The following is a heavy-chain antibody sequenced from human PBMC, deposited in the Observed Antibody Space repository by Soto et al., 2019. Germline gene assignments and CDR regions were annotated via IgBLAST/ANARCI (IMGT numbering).Heavy chain of an antibody. CDR3: VSGSFPNWFDP. J-gene: IGHJ5*02. CDR2: IYWNDVN. Sequence: QITLKESGPTLVKPTQTLTLTCTFSGFSFSTSGVGVGWIRQPPGKALEWLALIYWNDVNRYSPSLKSRLTISKDTSKDRVVVTMTTMDPGDTATYYCVSGSFPNWFDPWGQGTLVTVSS. CDR1: GFSFSTSGVG. D-gene: IGHD3-10*01. V-gene: IGHV2-5*01.